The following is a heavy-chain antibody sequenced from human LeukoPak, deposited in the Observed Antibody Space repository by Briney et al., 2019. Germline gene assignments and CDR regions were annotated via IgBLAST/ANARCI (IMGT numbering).Heavy chain of an antibody. CDR1: GCSISSGSYY. J-gene: IGHJ4*02. Sequence: SHTLSLTCTVSGCSISSGSYYWSWIRQPAGKGLEWFGRIYTSGSTNYNHSLKSRVTISVDTSKNQFSLKLSSVTAADTAVYYCARDLGYCTNGVCYKGGHYFDYWGQGTLVTVSS. CDR2: IYTSGST. V-gene: IGHV4-61*02. CDR3: ARDLGYCTNGVCYKGGHYFDY. D-gene: IGHD2-8*01.